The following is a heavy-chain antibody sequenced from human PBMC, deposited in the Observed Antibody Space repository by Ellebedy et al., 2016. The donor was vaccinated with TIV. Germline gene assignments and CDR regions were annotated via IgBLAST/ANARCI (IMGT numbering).Heavy chain of an antibody. Sequence: ASVKVSXXASDYTFTSYGISWVRHAPGQGLEWMGWNSPYNGDTNYAQKLQGRVTMTTDTSTSTAYMELRSLRSDDTAVYYCARVAGLYDSSGYPQDYWGQGTLVTVSS. J-gene: IGHJ4*02. CDR2: NSPYNGDT. V-gene: IGHV1-18*01. CDR3: ARVAGLYDSSGYPQDY. CDR1: DYTFTSYG. D-gene: IGHD3-22*01.